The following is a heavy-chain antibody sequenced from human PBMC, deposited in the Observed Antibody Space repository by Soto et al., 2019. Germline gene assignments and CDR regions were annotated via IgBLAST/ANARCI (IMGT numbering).Heavy chain of an antibody. CDR1: GFTFSSYA. Sequence: GGSLRLSCAASGFTFSSYAMSCVRQAPGKGLEWVSAISGSGGSTYYVDAVKGRFTISRDNSKNTLYLQMNSLRAEDTAVYYCAKAPDIVLMVYAPGAFDYWGQGTLVTVSS. CDR3: AKAPDIVLMVYAPGAFDY. V-gene: IGHV3-23*01. CDR2: ISGSGGST. J-gene: IGHJ4*02. D-gene: IGHD2-8*01.